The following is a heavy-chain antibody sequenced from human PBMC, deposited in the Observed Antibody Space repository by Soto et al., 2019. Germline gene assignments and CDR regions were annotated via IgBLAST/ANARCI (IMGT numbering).Heavy chain of an antibody. D-gene: IGHD4-17*01. Sequence: PSETLSLTCTVSGGSISSSSYYWGWIRQPPGKGLEWIGSIYYSGSTYYNPSLKSRVTISVDTSKNQFSLKLSSVTAADTAVYYCARESMTKVFGAFDIWGQGTMVTVSS. J-gene: IGHJ3*02. CDR3: ARESMTKVFGAFDI. V-gene: IGHV4-39*07. CDR1: GGSISSSSYY. CDR2: IYYSGST.